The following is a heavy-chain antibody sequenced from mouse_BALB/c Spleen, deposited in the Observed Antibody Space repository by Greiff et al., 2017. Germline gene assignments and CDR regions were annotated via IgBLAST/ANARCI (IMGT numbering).Heavy chain of an antibody. D-gene: IGHD6-2*01. Sequence: DVKLVESGGGLVKPGGSLKLSCAASGFTFSSYAMSWVRQTPEKRLEWVASISSGGSTYYPDSVKGRFTISRDNARNILYLQMSSLRSEDTAMYYCARGVSLPYFDYWGQGTTLTVSS. J-gene: IGHJ2*01. CDR1: GFTFSSYA. V-gene: IGHV5-6-5*01. CDR3: ARGVSLPYFDY. CDR2: ISSGGST.